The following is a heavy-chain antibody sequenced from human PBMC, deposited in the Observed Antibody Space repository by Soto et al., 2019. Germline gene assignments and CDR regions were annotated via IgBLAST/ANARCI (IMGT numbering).Heavy chain of an antibody. CDR1: GGTFSSYA. CDR2: IIPIFGTA. V-gene: IGHV1-69*13. CDR3: ARFYGSGRNYYYGMDV. D-gene: IGHD3-10*01. Sequence: VKVSCKASGGTFSSYAISWVRQAPGQGLEWMGGIIPIFGTANYAQKFQGRVTITADESTSTAYMELSSLRSEDTAVYYCARFYGSGRNYYYGMDVWGQGTTVTVSS. J-gene: IGHJ6*02.